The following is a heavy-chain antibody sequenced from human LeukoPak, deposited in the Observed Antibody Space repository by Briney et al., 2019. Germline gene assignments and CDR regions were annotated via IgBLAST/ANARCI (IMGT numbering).Heavy chain of an antibody. CDR3: ARAIVGATGAFDI. J-gene: IGHJ3*02. Sequence: GGSLRLSCAASGFTFSSYSMNWVRQAPGKGLEWVSSISSSSSYIYYADSVKGRFTISRDNAKNSLYLQMNSLRAEDTAVYYCARAIVGATGAFDIWGQGTMVTVSS. CDR2: ISSSSSYI. D-gene: IGHD1-26*01. CDR1: GFTFSSYS. V-gene: IGHV3-21*01.